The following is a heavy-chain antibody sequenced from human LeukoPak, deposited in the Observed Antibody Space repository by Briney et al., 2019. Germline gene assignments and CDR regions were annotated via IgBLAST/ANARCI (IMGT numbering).Heavy chain of an antibody. J-gene: IGHJ6*04. V-gene: IGHV3-23*01. Sequence: GGSLRLSCVASGFTFDDFGMSWVRQVPGKGLEWVSAISGSGGSTYYADSVKGRFTISRDNSKNTLYLQMNSLRAEDTAVYYCAELGITMIGGVWGKGTTVTISS. CDR3: AELGITMIGGV. CDR1: GFTFDDFG. D-gene: IGHD3-10*02. CDR2: ISGSGGST.